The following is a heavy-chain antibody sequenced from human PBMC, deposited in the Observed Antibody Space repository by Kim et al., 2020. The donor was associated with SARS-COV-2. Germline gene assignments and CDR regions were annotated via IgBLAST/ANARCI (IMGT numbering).Heavy chain of an antibody. J-gene: IGHJ4*02. CDR2: I. CDR3: ARGYRSTVGY. V-gene: IGHV3-21*01. Sequence: IYYADSLKGRFTIARDNAKNSLFLQMNSLRAEDTAVYYCARGYRSTVGYWGQGALVTVSS. D-gene: IGHD6-13*01.